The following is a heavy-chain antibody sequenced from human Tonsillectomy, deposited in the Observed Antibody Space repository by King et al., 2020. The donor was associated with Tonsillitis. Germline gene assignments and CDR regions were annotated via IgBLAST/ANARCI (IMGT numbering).Heavy chain of an antibody. V-gene: IGHV3-64D*06. CDR1: GFTFSSYA. D-gene: IGHD2-2*01. Sequence: VQLVQSGGGLVQPGGSLRLSCSASGFTFSSYAMHWVRQAPGKGLEYVSAISSNGGSTYYADSVKGRFTISRDNSKSTLYLQMSSLRAEDTAVYYCVKDSPAGGPDYWGQGTLVTVSS. J-gene: IGHJ4*02. CDR3: VKDSPAGGPDY. CDR2: ISSNGGST.